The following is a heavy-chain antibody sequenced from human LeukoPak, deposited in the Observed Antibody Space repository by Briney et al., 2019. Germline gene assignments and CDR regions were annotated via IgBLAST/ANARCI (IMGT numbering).Heavy chain of an antibody. Sequence: SETLSLTCTVSGGSISSSSYYWGWIRQPPGKGLEWIGSIYYSGSTYYNPSLKSRVTISVDTSKNQFSLKLSSVTAADTAVYYCARLAYGFYDYWGQGTLVTVSS. V-gene: IGHV4-39*01. CDR1: GGSISSSSYY. CDR2: IYYSGST. D-gene: IGHD4-17*01. CDR3: ARLAYGFYDY. J-gene: IGHJ4*02.